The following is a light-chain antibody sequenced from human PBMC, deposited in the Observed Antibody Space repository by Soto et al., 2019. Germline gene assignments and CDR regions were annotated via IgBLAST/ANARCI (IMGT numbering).Light chain of an antibody. CDR1: ISDVGSYNL. CDR2: EGN. Sequence: QSVLTQPASVSGSPGQSITISCTGTISDVGSYNLVSWYQQRPGQAPKLIIYEGNKRPSGVSNRFSASKSANTASLTISGLQAEDEADYYCCSYAGSSTVYVFGTGTKVTVL. V-gene: IGLV2-23*01. J-gene: IGLJ1*01. CDR3: CSYAGSSTVYV.